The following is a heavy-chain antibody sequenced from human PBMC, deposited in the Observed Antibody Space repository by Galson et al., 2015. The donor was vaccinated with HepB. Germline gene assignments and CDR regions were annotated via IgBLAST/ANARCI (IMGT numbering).Heavy chain of an antibody. Sequence: LSLTCTVSGGFISDYYWSWIRQPPGKGLEWIGYIYYRVRTNYNPSLKSRVTISVDTSKNQFSLKLSSVTAADTAVYYCARFGQNGDYVFWGQGTLATVSS. J-gene: IGHJ4*02. CDR3: ARFGQNGDYVF. CDR1: GGFISDYY. D-gene: IGHD2-8*01. V-gene: IGHV4-59*08. CDR2: IYYRVRT.